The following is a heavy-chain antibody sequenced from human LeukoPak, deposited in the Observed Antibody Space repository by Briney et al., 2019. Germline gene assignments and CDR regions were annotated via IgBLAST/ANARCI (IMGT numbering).Heavy chain of an antibody. V-gene: IGHV3-23*01. CDR1: GFIFKLFA. CDR2: ISGSGDGGSGGIT. J-gene: IGHJ4*02. Sequence: GGSLRLSCVGSGFIFKLFAVGWVRQAPGKGLEWVSTISGSGDGGSGGITYYADSVKGRFTISRDNSKNTLYLQMNSLRAEDTAVYYCAKSGSSSWFLDYWGQGALVTVSS. CDR3: AKSGSSSWFLDY. D-gene: IGHD6-13*01.